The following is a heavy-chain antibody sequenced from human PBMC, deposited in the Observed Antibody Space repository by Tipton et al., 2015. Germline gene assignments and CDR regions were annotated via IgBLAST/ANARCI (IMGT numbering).Heavy chain of an antibody. Sequence: TLSLTCAVYGGSFSGYYWSWIRQPPGEGLEWIGEINESGGTNYNSSLKNRVTVSVDTSLNHLSLYLTSVTAADAGVYYCARGHKNGDSPWDYWGQGTLVTVSS. CDR1: GGSFSGYY. CDR2: INESGGT. J-gene: IGHJ4*02. D-gene: IGHD4-17*01. CDR3: ARGHKNGDSPWDY. V-gene: IGHV4-34*01.